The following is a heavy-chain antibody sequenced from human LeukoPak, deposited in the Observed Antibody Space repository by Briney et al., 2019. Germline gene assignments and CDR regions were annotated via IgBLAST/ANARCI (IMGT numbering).Heavy chain of an antibody. V-gene: IGHV1-18*01. J-gene: IGHJ4*02. D-gene: IGHD5-24*01. CDR1: GYTFTSYD. Sequence: PGASVKVSCKASGYTFTSYDISWVRQAPGQGLEWMGWISAYNGNTDYAQKIQARVTMTTDTSTRTAYMELRSLESDDTAVYYCGRVDMATTKDYWGQGTLVTVSS. CDR3: GRVDMATTKDY. CDR2: ISAYNGNT.